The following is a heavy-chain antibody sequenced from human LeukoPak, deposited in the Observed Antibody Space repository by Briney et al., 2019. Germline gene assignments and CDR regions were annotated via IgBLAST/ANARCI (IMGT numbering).Heavy chain of an antibody. CDR1: GDSVSSHSAA. CDR2: TYYRSKWYT. V-gene: IGHV6-1*01. Sequence: SQTLSLTCVISGDSVSSHSAAWNWIRQSPSRGLEWLGRTYYRSKWYTDYALSVKSRITINPDTSKNQFSLQLNSVTPEDTAVYYCARDVDSGHSDYDYPFADWGQGSLVTVSS. CDR3: ARDVDSGHSDYDYPFAD. J-gene: IGHJ4*02. D-gene: IGHD5-12*01.